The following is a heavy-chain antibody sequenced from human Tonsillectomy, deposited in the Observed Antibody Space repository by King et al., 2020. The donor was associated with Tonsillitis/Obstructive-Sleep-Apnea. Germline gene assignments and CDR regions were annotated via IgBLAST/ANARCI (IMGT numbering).Heavy chain of an antibody. CDR3: ARGRXXXXXL. CDR1: GGSFSDYY. Sequence: VQLPQWGAGLLKPSETLSLTCAVYGGSFSDYYWSWIRQPPGKGLEWIGEINHSGSTNYNPSLKSRVTISVDTSKNQFSLKLSSVTAADTAVYYCARGRXXXXXLWXRXTLVTVSS. V-gene: IGHV4-34*01. J-gene: IGHJ2*01. CDR2: INHSGST.